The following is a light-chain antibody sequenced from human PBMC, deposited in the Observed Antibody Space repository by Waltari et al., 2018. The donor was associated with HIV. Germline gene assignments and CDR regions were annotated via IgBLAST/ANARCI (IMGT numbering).Light chain of an antibody. V-gene: IGLV2-8*01. CDR1: SSDVGGYNY. J-gene: IGLJ2*01. CDR3: SSYAGSNNLV. CDR2: EVS. Sequence: QSALTQPPSASGSPGQSVTISCTGTSSDVGGYNYVSWYRHHPGKAPNLMIYEVSKRPSGVPDRFAGSKSGNTASLTVSGLQAEDEADYYCSSYAGSNNLVFGGGTKLTVL.